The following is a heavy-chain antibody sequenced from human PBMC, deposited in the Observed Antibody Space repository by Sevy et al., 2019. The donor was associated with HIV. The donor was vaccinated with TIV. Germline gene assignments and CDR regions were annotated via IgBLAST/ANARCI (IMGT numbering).Heavy chain of an antibody. D-gene: IGHD3-3*01. CDR3: AKDDDSSAFWYYMDV. CDR2: ISSSGDST. V-gene: IGHV3-23*01. Sequence: GGSLRLSCAASGFNFTVYGMTWVRQAPGKGLEWVSGISSSGDSTYYADSVKGRFAISRDNSRKTLSLQMNSLIAEDTAVYYCAKDDDSSAFWYYMDVWGQGTTVTVSS. CDR1: GFNFTVYG. J-gene: IGHJ6*02.